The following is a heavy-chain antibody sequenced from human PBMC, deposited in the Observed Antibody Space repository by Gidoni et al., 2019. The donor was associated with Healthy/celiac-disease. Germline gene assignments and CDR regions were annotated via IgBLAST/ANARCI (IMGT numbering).Heavy chain of an antibody. J-gene: IGHJ5*02. CDR1: GGTFSSYA. CDR3: ARGTYFPSGRRHNWFDP. D-gene: IGHD3-9*01. V-gene: IGHV1-69*17. Sequence: QVQLVQSGAEVKKPGSSVKVSCKASGGTFSSYAISWLRQAPGQGLEWMGGIIPIFGIANYAQKFQGRVTITADKSTSTAYMELSSLRSEDTAVYYCARGTYFPSGRRHNWFDPWGQGTLVTVSS. CDR2: IIPIFGIA.